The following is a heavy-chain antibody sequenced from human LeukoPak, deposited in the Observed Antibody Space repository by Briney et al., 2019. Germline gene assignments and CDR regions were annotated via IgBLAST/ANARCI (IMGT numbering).Heavy chain of an antibody. CDR2: IPSSGSDI. J-gene: IGHJ4*02. D-gene: IGHD2-2*02. CDR3: ARDLGDDSIELYHCFPY. CDR1: GFTFSSYN. Sequence: GGSLRLSCAASGFTFSSYNMNWVRQAPGKGLEWVSSIPSSGSDIYYADSVKGRFTISRDNAKNSLYLQMNSLRAEDTAVYYCARDLGDDSIELYHCFPYWGQGTLVTVSS. V-gene: IGHV3-21*01.